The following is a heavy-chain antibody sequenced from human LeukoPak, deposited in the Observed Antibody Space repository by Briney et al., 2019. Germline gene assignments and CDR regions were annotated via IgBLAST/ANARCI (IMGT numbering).Heavy chain of an antibody. V-gene: IGHV3-74*01. CDR2: IKSDGSVT. D-gene: IGHD1-14*01. CDR1: GFTFSSYW. CDR3: ARDHDAVGTTIDH. J-gene: IGHJ4*02. Sequence: GGSLRLSCAASGFTFSSYWMHWVRQAPGEGLVWVSRIKSDGSVTWYADSVKGRFTISRDNAKNMLYLQTNSLRDEDTAVYFCARDHDAVGTTIDHWGQGTLVTVSS.